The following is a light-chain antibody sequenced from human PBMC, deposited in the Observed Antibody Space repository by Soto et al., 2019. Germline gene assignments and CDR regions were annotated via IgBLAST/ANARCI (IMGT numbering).Light chain of an antibody. CDR2: AAS. Sequence: DIQMTQSPSSLSASVGDRITITCRASQSITSYLNWYQHKPGKAPKLLIYAASSLQSGVPSTFSGSGSGTDFSLTISSLQPEDFATYYCQKYDRVPWTFGQGTKVEI. J-gene: IGKJ1*01. V-gene: IGKV1-39*01. CDR3: QKYDRVPWT. CDR1: QSITSY.